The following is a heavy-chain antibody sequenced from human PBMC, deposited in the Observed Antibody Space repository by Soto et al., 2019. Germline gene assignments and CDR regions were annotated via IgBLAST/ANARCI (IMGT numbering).Heavy chain of an antibody. CDR3: ARHEGGAAADRPLHY. CDR1: GGSVRSSSYY. Sequence: QLRLQESGPGLVKSSETLSLTCTISGGSVRSSSYYWGWIRQPPGKGLEWIASIYYSGRTHNNPARKSRVTMSIDTYTNQFSLKMNSVTAADTAVYYCARHEGGAAADRPLHYWGQATLVPVSS. CDR2: IYYSGRT. J-gene: IGHJ4*02. D-gene: IGHD6-13*01. V-gene: IGHV4-39*01.